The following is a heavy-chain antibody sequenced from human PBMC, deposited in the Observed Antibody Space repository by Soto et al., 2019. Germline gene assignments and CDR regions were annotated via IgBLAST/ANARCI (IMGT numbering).Heavy chain of an antibody. CDR3: ARVMGITVTTLYFDP. J-gene: IGHJ5*02. CDR2: MNPNSGNT. V-gene: IGHV1-8*01. D-gene: IGHD4-17*01. CDR1: GYTFTSYD. Sequence: ASVKVSCKASGYTFTSYDINWVRQATGQGLEWMGWMNPNSGNTGYAQKFQGRVTMTRNTSISTAYMELSSLRSEDTAVYYCARVMGITVTTLYFDPWGQGTLVTVSS.